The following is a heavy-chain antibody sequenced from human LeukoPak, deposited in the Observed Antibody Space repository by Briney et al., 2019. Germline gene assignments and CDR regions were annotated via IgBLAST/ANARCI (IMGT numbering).Heavy chain of an antibody. Sequence: SETLSLTCTVSGDSISSRSYYWGWIRQPPGKGLEWIGSIYYSGSTYYNPSLKSRVTISVDTSKNQFSLKLSSVTPTDTAVYYCASGDGGYGSGREYYFDYWGQGTLVTVSS. CDR1: GDSISSRSYY. J-gene: IGHJ4*02. CDR3: ASGDGGYGSGREYYFDY. D-gene: IGHD3-10*01. CDR2: IYYSGST. V-gene: IGHV4-39*01.